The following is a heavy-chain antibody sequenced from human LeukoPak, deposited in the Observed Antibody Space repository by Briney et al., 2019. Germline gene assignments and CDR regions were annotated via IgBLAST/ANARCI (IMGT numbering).Heavy chain of an antibody. V-gene: IGHV3-30*02. J-gene: IGHJ4*02. D-gene: IGHD3-10*01. CDR2: IRYDGSNK. CDR3: AKDLEWFGELLEDY. CDR1: GFTFSSYG. Sequence: PGGSLRLSCAASGFTFSSYGMHWVRQAPGKGLEWVAFIRYDGSNKYYADSVKGRFTISRDNSKNTLYLQMNSPRAEDTAVYYCAKDLEWFGELLEDYWGQGTLVTVSS.